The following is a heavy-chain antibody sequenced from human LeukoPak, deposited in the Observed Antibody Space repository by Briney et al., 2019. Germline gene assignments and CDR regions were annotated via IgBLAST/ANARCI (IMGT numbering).Heavy chain of an antibody. J-gene: IGHJ4*02. CDR1: GFSFSIYA. CDR3: AKERIAGAVNHPYSFDC. V-gene: IGHV3-23*01. Sequence: PGGSLRLSCAASGFSFSIYAMSWVRHAPGEGLEWVSAISVSGGSPYYADSGKGRFTISRDNSTNTRYLQTYSLRADDLGVYYCAKERIAGAVNHPYSFDCWGEGTLVTVSS. D-gene: IGHD6-13*01. CDR2: ISVSGGSP.